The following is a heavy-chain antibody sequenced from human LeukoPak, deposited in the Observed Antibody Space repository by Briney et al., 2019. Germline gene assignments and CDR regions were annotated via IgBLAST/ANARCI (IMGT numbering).Heavy chain of an antibody. Sequence: ASVKVSCKASGYIFTGYYMHWVRQAPGQGLEWMGWLNPNSGGTNSAQKFQGRVTMTRDTSISTAYLELSRLTSDDTAVYYCGRDGSWSVDYWGQGTLVTVSS. D-gene: IGHD1-1*01. CDR3: GRDGSWSVDY. CDR2: LNPNSGGT. CDR1: GYIFTGYY. V-gene: IGHV1-2*02. J-gene: IGHJ4*02.